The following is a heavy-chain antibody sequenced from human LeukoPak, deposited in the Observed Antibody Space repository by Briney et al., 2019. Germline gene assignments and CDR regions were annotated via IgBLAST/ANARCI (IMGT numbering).Heavy chain of an antibody. CDR1: GFTFTSYG. Sequence: GGSLRLSCAASGFTFTSYGMYWVRQAPGKGLEWVAVISYDGSNKYYADSVKGRFTISRDNSKNTVYLQMNSLRVEDTAVYYCAKAANIVVVTAHPDYWGQGTLVTVSS. CDR3: AKAANIVVVTAHPDY. J-gene: IGHJ4*02. CDR2: ISYDGSNK. D-gene: IGHD2-21*02. V-gene: IGHV3-30*18.